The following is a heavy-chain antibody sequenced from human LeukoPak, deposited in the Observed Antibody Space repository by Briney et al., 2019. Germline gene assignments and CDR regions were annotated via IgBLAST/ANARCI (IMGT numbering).Heavy chain of an antibody. CDR3: ARHPLLGYGDYVAVFDI. J-gene: IGHJ3*02. CDR2: IYPGDSDT. Sequence: GESLKISRKGSGYSFTSYWIGWVRQMPGKGLEGMGIIYPGDSDTRYSPSFQGQVTISADKSISTAYLQWSSLKASDTAMYYWARHPLLGYGDYVAVFDIWGEATIVSAYS. CDR1: GYSFTSYW. D-gene: IGHD4-17*01. V-gene: IGHV5-51*01.